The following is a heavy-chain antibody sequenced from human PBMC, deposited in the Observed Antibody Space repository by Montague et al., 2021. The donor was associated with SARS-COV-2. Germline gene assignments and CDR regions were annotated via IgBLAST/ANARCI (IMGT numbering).Heavy chain of an antibody. CDR2: IKQGGST. D-gene: IGHD3-22*01. V-gene: IGHV4-34*01. CDR3: ARGHLSVSMIVVVFTSASYYFDY. CDR1: GGSFGDDH. J-gene: IGHJ4*02. Sequence: SETLSLTCGVYGGSFGDDHWSWIRQPPGKGLEWIGDIKQGGSTNYNPSLKSRVTISADTSRNQFSLKLTSVTAADTAVYFCARGHLSVSMIVVVFTSASYYFDYWGQGALVTVSS.